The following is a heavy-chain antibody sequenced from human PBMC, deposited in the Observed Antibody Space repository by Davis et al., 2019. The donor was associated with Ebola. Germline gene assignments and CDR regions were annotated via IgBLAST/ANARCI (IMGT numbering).Heavy chain of an antibody. CDR3: VRMVSGYCSKGGCRNFFDH. V-gene: IGHV2-70*16. Sequence: LRLSCAGSGFSVSANYMSWVRQAPGKGLEWLARIDWDDDKFYNTSLKTRLTISRDTSKNQVVLTMTNMNPVDSATYHCVRMVSGYCSKGGCRNFFDHWGQGALVTVSS. D-gene: IGHD2-2*03. CDR2: IDWDDDK. CDR1: GFSVSANY. J-gene: IGHJ4*02.